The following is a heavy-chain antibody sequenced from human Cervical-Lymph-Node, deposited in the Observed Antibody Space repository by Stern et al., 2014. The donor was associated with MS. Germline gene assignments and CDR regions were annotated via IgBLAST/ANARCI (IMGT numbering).Heavy chain of an antibody. V-gene: IGHV3-21*01. J-gene: IGHJ4*02. D-gene: IGHD4-23*01. Sequence: EVQLVESGGGLVKPGGSLRLSCAASGFTFSSYSMNWVRQAPGKGLEWVASISSGGSYIYYADSLQGRFTISRDNAKNSLYLQMNSLRAEDTAVYYCARGRGGNYRYYFDYWGQGTLVTVSS. CDR3: ARGRGGNYRYYFDY. CDR1: GFTFSSYS. CDR2: ISSGGSYI.